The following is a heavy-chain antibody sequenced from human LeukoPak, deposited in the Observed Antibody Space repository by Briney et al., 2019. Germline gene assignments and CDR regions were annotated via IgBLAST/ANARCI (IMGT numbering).Heavy chain of an antibody. J-gene: IGHJ4*02. CDR3: ARFSPRAMGNYLDF. CDR2: IYPRGST. Sequence: SETLSLTCAVSGGSISSGSYSWSWIRQPPGKGLEWIGYIYPRGSTYYNLSLKSRVILSLDKSANQFSLNLSSVTAADTAVYYCARFSPRAMGNYLDFWGQGTLVTVSS. CDR1: GGSISSGSYS. D-gene: IGHD7-27*01. V-gene: IGHV4-30-2*01.